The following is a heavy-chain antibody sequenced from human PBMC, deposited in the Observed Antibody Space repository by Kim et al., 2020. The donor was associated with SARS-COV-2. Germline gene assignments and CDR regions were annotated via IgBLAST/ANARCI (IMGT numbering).Heavy chain of an antibody. D-gene: IGHD3-3*01. CDR2: IYSGGST. J-gene: IGHJ5*01. CDR1: GFTVSSNF. CDR3: ARGLYDNLWSGYETQYNW. V-gene: IGHV3-53*01. Sequence: GGSLRLSCAASGFTVSSNFMSWVRQAPGKGLEWVSVIYSGGSTNYEAAAVSGCSTSSSKYTNKLYHQLKSMRADDTAADYCARGLYDNLWSGYETQYNW.